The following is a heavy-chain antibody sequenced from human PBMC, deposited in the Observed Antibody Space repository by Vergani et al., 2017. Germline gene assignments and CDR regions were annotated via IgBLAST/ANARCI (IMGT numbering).Heavy chain of an antibody. CDR3: ASKRGACRAAYCHSYDF. V-gene: IGHV4-39*01. J-gene: IGHJ4*02. CDR2: MDYSGGP. Sequence: QVQLQESGPGLVKPSETLSLTCTVSGDSVISTDYHWGWIRQPPGKGLEWIGSMDYSGGPSYNPSLESRISISFETPKNQFSLRLTSVTAADTAVYYCASKRGACRAAYCHSYDFWGPGTLVGVSS. CDR1: GDSVISTDYH. D-gene: IGHD2-15*01.